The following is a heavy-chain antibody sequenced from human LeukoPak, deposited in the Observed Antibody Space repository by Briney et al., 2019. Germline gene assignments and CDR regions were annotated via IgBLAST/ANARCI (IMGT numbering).Heavy chain of an antibody. J-gene: IGHJ6*02. CDR1: GFTFSDYY. CDR2: ISSSGSTI. Sequence: GGSLRLSCAASGFTFSDYYMSWIRQAPGKGLEWVSYISSSGSTIYYADSVKGRFTISRDNAKNSLYLQMNSLRAEDTAVYYCARADYDFWSGYPLADYYGMDVWGQGTTVTVSS. CDR3: ARADYDFWSGYPLADYYGMDV. V-gene: IGHV3-11*01. D-gene: IGHD3-3*01.